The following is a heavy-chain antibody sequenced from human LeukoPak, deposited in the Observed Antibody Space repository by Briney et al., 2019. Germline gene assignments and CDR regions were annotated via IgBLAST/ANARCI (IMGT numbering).Heavy chain of an antibody. CDR3: ARGRRWLQFFY. D-gene: IGHD5-24*01. CDR2: MNPNSGNT. Sequence: GASVKVSCKASGGLFSNTAINWVRQATGQGLEWMGWMNPNSGNTGHAQKFQGRVTMTRNTSISTAYMELSSLRSEDTAVYYCARGRRWLQFFYWGQGTLVTVSS. J-gene: IGHJ4*02. CDR1: GGLFSNTA. V-gene: IGHV1-8*01.